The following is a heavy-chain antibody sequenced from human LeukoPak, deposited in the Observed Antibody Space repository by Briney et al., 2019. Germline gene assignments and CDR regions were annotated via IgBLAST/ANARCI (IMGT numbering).Heavy chain of an antibody. Sequence: PSDTLSLPCTVCGGSLGRYYWSWLRQPPGKGLEWIGYIYTTGRTNYKPTLKSRVTISVDTSKNQFSLKLNSVTAADKAGYYCAKILGSGVWYGFDLWGQGTMVTVSS. CDR2: IYTTGRT. J-gene: IGHJ3*01. CDR3: AKILGSGVWYGFDL. D-gene: IGHD2-21*01. V-gene: IGHV4-4*09. CDR1: GGSLGRYY.